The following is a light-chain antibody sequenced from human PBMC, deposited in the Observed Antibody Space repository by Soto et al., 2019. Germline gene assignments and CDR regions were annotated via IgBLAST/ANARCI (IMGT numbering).Light chain of an antibody. V-gene: IGKV3-20*01. CDR2: GAP. CDR1: QSVTTR. J-gene: IGKJ5*01. Sequence: PLEKFTLSCRARQSVTTRLSWNQHKPGQAPRSLMSGAPNRASGVTVRFSGSGSGTEFSLTITRLEPEDFALYYCQQYGGSPITFGLGTRLEIK. CDR3: QQYGGSPIT.